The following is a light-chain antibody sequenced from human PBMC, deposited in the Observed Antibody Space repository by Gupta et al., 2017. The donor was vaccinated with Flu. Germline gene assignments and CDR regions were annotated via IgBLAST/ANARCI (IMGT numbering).Light chain of an antibody. V-gene: IGKV4-1*01. CDR3: QQYYSTPLT. J-gene: IGKJ4*01. CDR1: QSVLYSSNNKNY. CDR2: WAS. Sequence: CKSSQSVLYSSNNKNYLAWYQQKPGQPPKLLIYWASTRESGVPDRFSGSGSGTDFTLTISSLQAEDVAVYYCQQYYSTPLTFGGGTKVEIK.